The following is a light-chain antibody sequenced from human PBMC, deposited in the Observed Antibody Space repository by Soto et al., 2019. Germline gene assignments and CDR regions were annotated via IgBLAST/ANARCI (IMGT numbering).Light chain of an antibody. V-gene: IGLV1-36*01. CDR3: AIWDASLDAWP. CDR2: YDD. CDR1: GSNIARNA. Sequence: QSVLTQPPSVSGAPRQRVTISCSGSGSNIARNAVSWYQLLPGKPPNLLFYYDDLLSPGVSDRFSGSRSGTSASLAISGLQSEDEADYYCAIWDASLDAWPFGGGTKLTVL. J-gene: IGLJ3*02.